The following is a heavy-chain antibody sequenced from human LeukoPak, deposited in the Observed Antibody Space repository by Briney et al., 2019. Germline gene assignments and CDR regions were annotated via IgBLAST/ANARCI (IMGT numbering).Heavy chain of an antibody. CDR2: IYYSGST. V-gene: IGHV4-59*12. CDR1: GGSISSYY. D-gene: IGHD6-19*01. Sequence: SETLSLTCTVSGGSISSYYWSWIRQPPGKGLEWIGYIYYSGSTNYNPSLKSRVTISVDTSKNQFSLKLSSVTAVDTAVYYCASLGVAGTDYFDYWGQGTLVTVSS. CDR3: ASLGVAGTDYFDY. J-gene: IGHJ4*02.